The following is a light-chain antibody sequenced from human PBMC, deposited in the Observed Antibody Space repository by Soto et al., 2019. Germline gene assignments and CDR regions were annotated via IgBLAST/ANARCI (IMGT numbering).Light chain of an antibody. CDR1: QRVSSN. CDR2: GAP. CDR3: QQYNIWPPYT. Sequence: EVEMTQSPATVSVSPGERVTLSCRASQRVSSNVAWYQQKPGQAPRVLIFGAPTRATGTPARFSGSGSGTEFTLTISSLQPEDFAVYYCQQYNIWPPYTFGQGTKVDIK. J-gene: IGKJ2*01. V-gene: IGKV3-15*01.